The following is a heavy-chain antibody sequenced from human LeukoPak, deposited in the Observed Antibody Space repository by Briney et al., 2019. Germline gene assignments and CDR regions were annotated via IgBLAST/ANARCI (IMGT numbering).Heavy chain of an antibody. CDR1: GFTFSSYA. D-gene: IGHD6-19*01. J-gene: IGHJ4*02. CDR3: ARDLGDGIAVAGTLSY. Sequence: PGGSLRLSCAASGFTFSSYAMHWVRQAPGKGLEWVAVIAYDGSNKYYADSVKGRFTISRDNSKNTLYLQMNSLRAEDTAVYYCARDLGDGIAVAGTLSYWGQGTLVTVSS. V-gene: IGHV3-30*04. CDR2: IAYDGSNK.